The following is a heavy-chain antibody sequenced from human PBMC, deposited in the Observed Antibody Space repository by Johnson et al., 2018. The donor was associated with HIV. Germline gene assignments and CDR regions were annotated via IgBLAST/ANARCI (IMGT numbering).Heavy chain of an antibody. CDR1: GFTSDEYD. CDR2: INWNGGTP. V-gene: IGHV3-20*04. CDR3: ARATYYYDTSGYLTRPRAFDV. D-gene: IGHD3-22*01. J-gene: IGHJ3*01. Sequence: VQLVESGGGVVQPGRSLRLSCEASGFTSDEYDMSWVRQAPGKGLEWVSSINWNGGTPGSADSVKGRFTISRDNAKNSLYLQMNSLRADDTALYYCARATYYYDTSGYLTRPRAFDVWGQGTMVTVSS.